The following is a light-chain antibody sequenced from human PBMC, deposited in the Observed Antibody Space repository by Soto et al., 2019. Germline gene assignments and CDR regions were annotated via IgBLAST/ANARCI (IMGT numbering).Light chain of an antibody. CDR1: NSNIGTYT. CDR3: AAWDDSLNGWV. J-gene: IGLJ3*02. CDR2: STH. V-gene: IGLV1-44*01. Sequence: QSALTQPPSASGTPGQRVTISCSGSNSNIGTYTVNWFRQVPGTAPSHLIFSTHQRPSGVPDRFSGSKSDTSASLAISGLQSEDEADYYCAAWDDSLNGWVFGGGTQLTVL.